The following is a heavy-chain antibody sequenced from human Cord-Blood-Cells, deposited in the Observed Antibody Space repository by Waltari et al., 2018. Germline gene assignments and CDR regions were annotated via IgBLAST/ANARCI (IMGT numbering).Heavy chain of an antibody. Sequence: QVQLQESGPGLVKPSETLSLTCTVSGGSISSYYWSWIRQPPGKGLEWIGYIYYSGSTNYNPSLKSRVTISVDTSKNQFSLKLSSVTAADTAVYYCARHSMSSSSLGYWGQGTLVTVSS. CDR1: GGSISSYY. J-gene: IGHJ4*02. D-gene: IGHD6-6*01. CDR2: IYYSGST. CDR3: ARHSMSSSSLGY. V-gene: IGHV4-59*08.